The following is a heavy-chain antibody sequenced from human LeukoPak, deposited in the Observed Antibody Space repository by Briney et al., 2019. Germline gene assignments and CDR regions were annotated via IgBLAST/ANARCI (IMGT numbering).Heavy chain of an antibody. CDR2: IKSRADGETR. V-gene: IGHV3-15*01. D-gene: IGHD3-10*01. CDR1: GFSSTNAW. J-gene: IGHJ4*02. CDR3: TTDLGITLIRGVIVY. Sequence: GGSLRLSCGASGFSSTNAWMTWVRQAPGKGLEWVGRIKSRADGETRDYAAPVKGRFTMSRDDSKATLDLQMNYLEAEDTAVYYCTTDLGITLIRGVIVYWGQGTLVTVTS.